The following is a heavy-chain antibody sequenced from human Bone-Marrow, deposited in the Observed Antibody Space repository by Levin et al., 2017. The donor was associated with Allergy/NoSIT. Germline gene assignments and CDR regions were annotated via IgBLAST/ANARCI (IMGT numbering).Heavy chain of an antibody. CDR2: INQDEGEK. V-gene: IGHV3-7*04. D-gene: IGHD3-9*01. CDR1: GVTFSNYW. J-gene: IGHJ6*03. CDR3: ARVVSRYFFTYSYYYMDV. Sequence: GGSLRLSCAASGVTFSNYWMTWVRQAPGKGLEWVANINQDEGEKYYVDSVKGRFIISRENTKNSLYLQMNSLRAEDTAVYYCARVVSRYFFTYSYYYMDVWGKGTTVTVSS.